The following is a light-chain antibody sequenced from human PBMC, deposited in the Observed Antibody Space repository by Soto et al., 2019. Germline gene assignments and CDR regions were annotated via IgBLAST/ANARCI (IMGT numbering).Light chain of an antibody. CDR2: DND. V-gene: IGLV1-44*01. CDR3: ATWDDSRNGYV. J-gene: IGLJ1*01. Sequence: QSVLTQPPSASGTPGQRVTISASGSTSNIGSNTVSWYQQLPGTAPILLIYDNDERPSGVPDRFSGSKSATSASLAISGLQPEDEGDYYCATWDDSRNGYVFGPGTK. CDR1: TSNIGSNT.